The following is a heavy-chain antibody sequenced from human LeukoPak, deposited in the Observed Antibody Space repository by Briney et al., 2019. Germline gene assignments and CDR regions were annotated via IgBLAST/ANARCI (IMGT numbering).Heavy chain of an antibody. Sequence: GGSLRLSCVASGLGFRTYSINWVRQAPGKGLEWVSSISGNSEYILYADSVKGRFTISRDNAKNSLYLQMNNLRAEDTAVYYCARDSVFWSGSDYWGQGTRVTVSS. CDR1: GLGFRTYS. J-gene: IGHJ4*02. V-gene: IGHV3-21*06. CDR3: ARDSVFWSGSDY. D-gene: IGHD3-3*01. CDR2: ISGNSEYI.